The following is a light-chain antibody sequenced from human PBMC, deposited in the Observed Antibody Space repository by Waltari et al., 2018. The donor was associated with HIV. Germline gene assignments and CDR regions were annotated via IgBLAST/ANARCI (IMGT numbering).Light chain of an antibody. Sequence: SYDVTQPPSVAVSPGQTASITCSGYELGDKYSCWYQQKPGQSPLLVINQDNKRPQGIPERFSASRSGHTATLTIRGALPMVEADYYCQAWGSSTSGVFGRGTRLTVL. CDR2: QDN. V-gene: IGLV3-1*01. J-gene: IGLJ2*01. CDR1: ELGDKY. CDR3: QAWGSSTSGV.